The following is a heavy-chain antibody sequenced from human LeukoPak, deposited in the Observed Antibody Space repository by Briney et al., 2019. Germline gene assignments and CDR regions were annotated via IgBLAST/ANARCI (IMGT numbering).Heavy chain of an antibody. CDR2: TYYRSKWYS. Sequence: SQTLSLTCAISGDSVSSHSTACNWIRQSPSRGLEWLGRTYYRSKWYSDYAVSVKSRITINPDTSKNQFSLQLNSVTPEDTAVYYCVRGGQGDGYSADEAFDIWGQGTMVTVSS. V-gene: IGHV6-1*01. CDR3: VRGGQGDGYSADEAFDI. J-gene: IGHJ3*02. CDR1: GDSVSSHSTA. D-gene: IGHD5-24*01.